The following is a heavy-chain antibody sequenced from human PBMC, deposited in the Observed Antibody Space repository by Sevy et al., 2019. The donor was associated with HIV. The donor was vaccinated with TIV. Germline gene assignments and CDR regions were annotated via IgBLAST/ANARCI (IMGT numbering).Heavy chain of an antibody. CDR3: AAGLRIWYFDL. CDR2: INTGNGDT. CDR1: GYTFTRYG. V-gene: IGHV1-3*04. J-gene: IGHJ2*01. D-gene: IGHD5-12*01. Sequence: ASVKVSCKASGYTFTRYGIHWVRQAPGQRLEWMGWINTGNGDTEYSQNFQGRVTLTSDISASTAYMDLSSLRSEDTAVYYCAAGLRIWYFDLWGRSTLVTVSS.